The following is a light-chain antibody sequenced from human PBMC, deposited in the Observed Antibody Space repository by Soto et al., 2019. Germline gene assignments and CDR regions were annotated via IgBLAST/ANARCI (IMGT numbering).Light chain of an antibody. CDR2: AVS. J-gene: IGKJ4*02. CDR1: QSISSW. Sequence: DIQMTQTPYTLSGSVGDKDTITFRSSQSISSWLAWYQQKPGKAPKLLIFAVSTLESGVPSRFSGGGSGTDFTLTINSLQAEDSAIYYCQQSNNIPSTFGRGSKVDIK. V-gene: IGKV1-5*01. CDR3: QQSNNIPST.